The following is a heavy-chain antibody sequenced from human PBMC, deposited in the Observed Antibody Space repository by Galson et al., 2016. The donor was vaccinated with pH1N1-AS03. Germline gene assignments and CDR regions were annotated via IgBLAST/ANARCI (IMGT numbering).Heavy chain of an antibody. D-gene: IGHD3-3*01. V-gene: IGHV3-23*01. CDR3: ARGSGSPYWFDP. Sequence: SLRLSCAASGFTFSIYAMHWVRQAPGKGLEWVSGVGGVDGSLWYAESVKGRFTVSRDNSKGTLDLQMNSLRADDTAVYYCARGSGSPYWFDPLGQGTLVTVSS. CDR1: GFTFSIYA. CDR2: VGGVDGSL. J-gene: IGHJ5*02.